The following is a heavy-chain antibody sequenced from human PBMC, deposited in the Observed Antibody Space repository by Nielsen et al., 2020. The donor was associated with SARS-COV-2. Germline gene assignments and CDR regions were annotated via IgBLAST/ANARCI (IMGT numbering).Heavy chain of an antibody. Sequence: GGSLRLPCVVSGFSFRNYAMSWVRQTPGKGLEWVSAISGRDDATYYAGPVKGRFTISRDNSKNMLYLQMESLRPEDTAVYYCARDGIILTAGTTYYYGMDVWGLGTTVAVSS. D-gene: IGHD6-13*01. J-gene: IGHJ6*02. CDR1: GFSFRNYA. CDR2: ISGRDDAT. V-gene: IGHV3-23*01. CDR3: ARDGIILTAGTTYYYGMDV.